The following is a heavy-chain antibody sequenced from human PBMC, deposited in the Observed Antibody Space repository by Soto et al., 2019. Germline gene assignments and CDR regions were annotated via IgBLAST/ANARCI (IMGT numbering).Heavy chain of an antibody. CDR2: INHSGST. Sequence: QVQLQQWGAGLLKPSETLSLTCAVYGGSFSGYYWCWIRKPPGTGLEWIGEINHSGSTNYNSSLKRRVTISVDTSKNQFTLKLSSVTAADTAVYYCAKAPARGYSSTWYGRPGVDYWGQGTLVTVSS. CDR3: AKAPARGYSSTWYGRPGVDY. D-gene: IGHD6-13*01. V-gene: IGHV4-34*01. J-gene: IGHJ4*02. CDR1: GGSFSGYY.